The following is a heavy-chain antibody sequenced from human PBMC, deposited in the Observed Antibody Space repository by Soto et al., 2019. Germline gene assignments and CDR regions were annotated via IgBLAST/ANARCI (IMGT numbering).Heavy chain of an antibody. J-gene: IGHJ4*02. CDR1: GGSIDRGAFS. CDR2: VTHSGTA. Sequence: SETLSLTCAVSGGSIDRGAFSLIWIRQPPGKGLEWIGYVTHSGTAYSIPSLNGRLTLSVDSSQTQFSLKLTSVTAADSAFYYCARIHWAQSSLDYWGRGILVTVSS. V-gene: IGHV4-30-2*01. D-gene: IGHD6-19*01. CDR3: ARIHWAQSSLDY.